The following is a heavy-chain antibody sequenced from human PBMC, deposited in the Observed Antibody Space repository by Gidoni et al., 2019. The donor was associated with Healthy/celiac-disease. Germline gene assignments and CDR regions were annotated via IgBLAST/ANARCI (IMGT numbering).Heavy chain of an antibody. V-gene: IGHV3-23*01. CDR1: GFPFLSYA. Sequence: EVQLLESGGCFVQPGGSLILSYAASGFPFLSYAMSGVRQAPGKGLEWVSGIRGSGGRTYYADSVKGRFTISRDNSKNTLYLQMNSLRAEDTAVYDCAKGVYCSSTSCAIYYGMDVWGQGTTVTVSS. J-gene: IGHJ6*02. CDR3: AKGVYCSSTSCAIYYGMDV. D-gene: IGHD2-2*01. CDR2: IRGSGGRT.